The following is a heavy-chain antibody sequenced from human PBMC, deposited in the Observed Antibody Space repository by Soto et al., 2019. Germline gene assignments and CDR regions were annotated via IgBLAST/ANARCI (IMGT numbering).Heavy chain of an antibody. CDR3: ARASGDIVVVPAASSDY. D-gene: IGHD2-2*01. J-gene: IGHJ4*02. Sequence: PGGSLRLSCAASGFTFSSYSMNWVRQAPGKGLEWVSSISSSSSYIYYADSVKGRFTISRDNAKNSLYLQVNSLRAEDTAVYYCARASGDIVVVPAASSDYWGQGTLVTVSS. CDR2: ISSSSSYI. V-gene: IGHV3-21*01. CDR1: GFTFSSYS.